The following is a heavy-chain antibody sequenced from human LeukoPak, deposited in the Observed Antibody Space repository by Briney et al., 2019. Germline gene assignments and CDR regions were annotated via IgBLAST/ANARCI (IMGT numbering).Heavy chain of an antibody. V-gene: IGHV4-4*07. Sequence: SETLSLTCTVSGGSISSYYWSWIRQPAGKGLEWIGRIYTSGSTNYNPSLKSRVTMSVDTSKNQFSLKLSSVTAADTAVYYCARDQGVTMVRGVIDPFDYWGQGTLVTVSS. J-gene: IGHJ4*02. CDR3: ARDQGVTMVRGVIDPFDY. D-gene: IGHD3-10*01. CDR1: GGSISSYY. CDR2: IYTSGST.